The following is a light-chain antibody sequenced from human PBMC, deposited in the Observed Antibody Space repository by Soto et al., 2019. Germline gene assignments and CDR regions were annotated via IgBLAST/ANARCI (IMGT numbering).Light chain of an antibody. CDR1: MRDVGAYNF. V-gene: IGLV2-14*03. Sequence: QSALTQPASVSGSAGQSITISCSGTMRDVGAYNFVSWYQQHPGRAPKLIIYDITDRPSGVSSRFSGSRSGSTASLTISGLQAEDEADYYCSSYTTINNLWVFGGGTKLTVL. J-gene: IGLJ3*02. CDR2: DIT. CDR3: SSYTTINNLWV.